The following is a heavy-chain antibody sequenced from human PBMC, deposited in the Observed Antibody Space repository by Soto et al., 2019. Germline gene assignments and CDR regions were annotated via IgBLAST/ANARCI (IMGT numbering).Heavy chain of an antibody. J-gene: IGHJ4*02. CDR2: IKEDGSVK. Sequence: EVQLVESGGDLVQPGGSLRLSCAASGFTFSSLWMTWVRQAPGKGLECVANIKEDGSVKYYVDSVKGRFTISRDNAKNSLYLPMVGLRAEDTDVYYCARATRSPDFRGQGTLVTVSS. CDR1: GFTFSSLW. CDR3: ARATRSPDF. V-gene: IGHV3-7*05.